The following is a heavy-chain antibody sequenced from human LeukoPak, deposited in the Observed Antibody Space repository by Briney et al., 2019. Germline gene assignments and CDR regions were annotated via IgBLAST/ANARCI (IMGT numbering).Heavy chain of an antibody. V-gene: IGHV3-9*03. CDR1: GFTFDDYA. D-gene: IGHD6-19*01. J-gene: IGHJ5*02. CDR3: AKGQIAVAGRDWFDP. Sequence: GGSLRLSCAASGFTFDDYAMHWVRQAPGKGLEWVSGISWNSGSIGYADSVKGRFTISRDNAKNSLYLQMNSLRAEGMALYYCAKGQIAVAGRDWFDPWGQGTLVTVSS. CDR2: ISWNSGSI.